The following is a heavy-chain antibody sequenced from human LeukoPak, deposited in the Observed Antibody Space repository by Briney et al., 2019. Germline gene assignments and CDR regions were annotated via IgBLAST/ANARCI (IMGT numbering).Heavy chain of an antibody. CDR2: INHSGST. V-gene: IGHV4-34*01. J-gene: IGHJ4*02. D-gene: IGHD3-22*01. CDR3: ARRTTENYDSSGTNEY. Sequence: SETLSLTCAVYGGSFSGYYWSWIRQPPGKGLEWIGEINHSGSTNYNPSLKSRVTISVDTSKNQFSLKLSSVTSANTAVYYCARRTTENYDSSGTNEYWGQGTLVTVSS. CDR1: GGSFSGYY.